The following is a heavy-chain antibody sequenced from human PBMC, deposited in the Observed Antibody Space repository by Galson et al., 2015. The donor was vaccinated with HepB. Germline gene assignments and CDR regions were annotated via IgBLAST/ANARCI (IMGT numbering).Heavy chain of an antibody. J-gene: IGHJ4*02. Sequence: SVKVSCKASGYTFTSYDINWVRQATGQGLEWMGWMNPNSGNTGYAQKFQGRVTMTRNTSISTAYMELSSLRSEDTAVYYCARGGYYYDSSGYYYHQPLWGQGTLVTVSS. CDR2: MNPNSGNT. CDR3: ARGGYYYDSSGYYYHQPL. CDR1: GYTFTSYD. V-gene: IGHV1-8*01. D-gene: IGHD3-22*01.